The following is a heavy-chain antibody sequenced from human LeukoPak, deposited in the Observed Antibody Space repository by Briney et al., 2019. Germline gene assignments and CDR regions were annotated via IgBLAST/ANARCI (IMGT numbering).Heavy chain of an antibody. CDR1: GYTLTELS. CDR3: ARAPSSGWYYDS. V-gene: IGHV1-24*01. Sequence: ASVKVSCKVSGYTLTELSMHWVRQAPGKGLEWMGGFDPEDGETIYAQKFQGRVTMTEDTSTDTAYMELSSLRSEDTAVYYCARAPSSGWYYDSWGQGTLVTVSS. D-gene: IGHD6-19*01. CDR2: FDPEDGET. J-gene: IGHJ4*02.